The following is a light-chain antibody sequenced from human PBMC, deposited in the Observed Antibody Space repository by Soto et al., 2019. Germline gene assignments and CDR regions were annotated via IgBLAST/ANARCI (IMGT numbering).Light chain of an antibody. V-gene: IGKV3-11*01. CDR2: DAS. CDR1: QSVYSY. Sequence: EIVLTQSPGTLSLCPGERATLSCRASQSVYSYLAWYQQKPGQAPRLLIYDASNRATGIPARFSGSGSGTDFTLTISSLEPEDFAVYYCQHRANWPLTFGGGTKVDI. CDR3: QHRANWPLT. J-gene: IGKJ4*01.